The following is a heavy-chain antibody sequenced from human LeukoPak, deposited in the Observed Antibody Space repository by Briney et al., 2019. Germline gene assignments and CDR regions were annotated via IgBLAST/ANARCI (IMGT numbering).Heavy chain of an antibody. V-gene: IGHV3-23*01. J-gene: IGHJ4*02. CDR2: ISGRGDRT. D-gene: IGHD6-6*01. CDR3: AKEQSSSGFFDY. Sequence: SGGSLRLSCAASGFTFSHYYMSWIRQAPGKGLEWVSAISGRGDRTYYADSVKGRFTISRDNSKNTLYLQMNSLRAEDTAVYYCAKEQSSSGFFDYWGQGTLVTVSS. CDR1: GFTFSHYY.